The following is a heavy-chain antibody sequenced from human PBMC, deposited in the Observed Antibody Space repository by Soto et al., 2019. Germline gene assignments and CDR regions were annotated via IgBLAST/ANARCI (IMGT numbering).Heavy chain of an antibody. Sequence: PGGSLRLSCAASGFTFSSYGMHWVRQAPGKGLEWVAVISYDGSNKYYADSVKGRFTISRDNSKNTLYLQMNSLRAEDTAVYYCAKVRHIAARPAPFDYWGQGTLVTVSA. V-gene: IGHV3-30*18. CDR2: ISYDGSNK. CDR1: GFTFSSYG. CDR3: AKVRHIAARPAPFDY. D-gene: IGHD6-6*01. J-gene: IGHJ4*02.